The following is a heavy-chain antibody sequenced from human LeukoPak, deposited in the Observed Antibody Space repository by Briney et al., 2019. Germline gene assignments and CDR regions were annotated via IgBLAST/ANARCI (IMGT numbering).Heavy chain of an antibody. CDR3: ARLGYCSGGSCLYFDY. J-gene: IGHJ4*02. Sequence: SETLSLTCTVSGGSISSSSYYWGWIRQPPGKGLEWIGSIYYSGSTYYNPFLKSRVTISVDTSKNQFSLKLSSVTAADTAVYYCARLGYCSGGSCLYFDYWGQGTLVTVSS. CDR2: IYYSGST. D-gene: IGHD2-15*01. V-gene: IGHV4-39*01. CDR1: GGSISSSSYY.